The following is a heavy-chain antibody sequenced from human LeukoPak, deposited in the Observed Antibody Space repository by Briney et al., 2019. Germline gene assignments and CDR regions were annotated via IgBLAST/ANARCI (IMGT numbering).Heavy chain of an antibody. V-gene: IGHV3-33*01. CDR3: AREGPRGNSQFDY. CDR2: IWNDGSNK. CDR1: GFTFSSYG. D-gene: IGHD2/OR15-2a*01. J-gene: IGHJ4*02. Sequence: GRSLRLSCAASGFTFSSYGMHWVRQAPGKGLEWVALIWNDGSNKYYTDSVKGRLTISRDNSKNTLYLQMNSLRAEDTAIYYCAREGPRGNSQFDYWGQGTLVTVSS.